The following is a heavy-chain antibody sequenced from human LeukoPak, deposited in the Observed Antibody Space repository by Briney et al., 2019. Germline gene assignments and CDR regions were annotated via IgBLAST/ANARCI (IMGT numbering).Heavy chain of an antibody. CDR1: GGSISSYY. D-gene: IGHD3-3*01. J-gene: IGHJ5*02. V-gene: IGHV4-59*12. Sequence: PSETLSLTCTVSGGSISSYYWSWIRQPPGKGLEWIGYIYYSGSTNYNPSLKSRVTISVDTSKNQFSLKLSSVTAADTAVYYCASRRFLEWLLYSWFDPWGQGTLVTVSS. CDR3: ASRRFLEWLLYSWFDP. CDR2: IYYSGST.